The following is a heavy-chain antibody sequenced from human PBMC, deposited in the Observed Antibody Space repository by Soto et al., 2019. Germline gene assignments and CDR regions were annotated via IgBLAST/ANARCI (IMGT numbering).Heavy chain of an antibody. Sequence: QVQLQESGPGLVKPSQTLSLTCTVSGGSISSGGYYWSWIRQHPGKGLEWIGYIYYSGSTYYNPSLESRVTISVDTSKNQFSLKLSSVTAAATAVHYCARDVRLRNRYGMDVWGQGTTVTVSS. CDR2: IYYSGST. V-gene: IGHV4-31*03. D-gene: IGHD5-12*01. CDR3: ARDVRLRNRYGMDV. J-gene: IGHJ6*02. CDR1: GGSISSGGYY.